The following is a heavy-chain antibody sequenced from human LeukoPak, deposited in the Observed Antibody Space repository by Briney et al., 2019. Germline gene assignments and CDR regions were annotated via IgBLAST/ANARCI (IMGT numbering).Heavy chain of an antibody. Sequence: GGSLRLSCAASGFTFSSYAMSWVRQAPGKGLEWVGFIRNKVYDGTTEYAASVKGRFTISRDDSNSIAYLQMNSLKTEDTAVYYCARVRSWGALDYWGQGTLVTVSS. V-gene: IGHV3-49*04. CDR3: ARVRSWGALDY. CDR2: IRNKVYDGTT. CDR1: GFTFSSYA. D-gene: IGHD1-26*01. J-gene: IGHJ4*02.